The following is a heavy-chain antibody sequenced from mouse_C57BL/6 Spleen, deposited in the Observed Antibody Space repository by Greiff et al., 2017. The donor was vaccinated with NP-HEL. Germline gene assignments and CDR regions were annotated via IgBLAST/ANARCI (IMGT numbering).Heavy chain of an antibody. CDR1: GFSLTSYG. CDR3: ARPIDYDREGYYAMDY. V-gene: IGHV2-2*01. D-gene: IGHD2-4*01. J-gene: IGHJ4*01. CDR2: IWSGGST. Sequence: QVQLQQSGPGLVQPSQSLSITCTVSGFSLTSYGVHWVRQSPGKGLEWLGVIWSGGSTDYNAAFISRLSISKDNSKSQVFFKMNSLQADDTAIYYCARPIDYDREGYYAMDYWGQGTSVTVSS.